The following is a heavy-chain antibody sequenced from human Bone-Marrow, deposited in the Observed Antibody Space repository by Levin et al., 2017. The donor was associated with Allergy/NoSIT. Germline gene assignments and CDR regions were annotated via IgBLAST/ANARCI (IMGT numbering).Heavy chain of an antibody. Sequence: GGSLRLSCTISGFIFADYAMNWVRQAPGRGLEWVSSLDGSSGKTHYADVVKGRFTISREYSKNTLYLQMNSLRAEDTGVYFCAQDRHVAVSLFHIWGQGTTVIVSS. D-gene: IGHD2-15*01. J-gene: IGHJ3*02. CDR1: GFIFADYA. V-gene: IGHV3-23*01. CDR2: LDGSSGKT. CDR3: AQDRHVAVSLFHI.